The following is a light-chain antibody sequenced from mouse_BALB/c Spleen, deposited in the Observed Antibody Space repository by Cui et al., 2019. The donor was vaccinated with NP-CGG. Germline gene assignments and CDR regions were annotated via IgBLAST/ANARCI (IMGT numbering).Light chain of an antibody. V-gene: IGLV1*01. Sequence: QAVVTQESALTTSPGETVTLTCRPSTGAVTTSNYANWVQEKPDHLFTGLIGGTNNRAPGVPARFSGSLIGDKAALTITGAQIQDEAIYFCALWYSNHWVFGGGTKLTVL. CDR1: TGAVTTSNY. CDR3: ALWYSNHWV. CDR2: GTN. J-gene: IGLJ1*01.